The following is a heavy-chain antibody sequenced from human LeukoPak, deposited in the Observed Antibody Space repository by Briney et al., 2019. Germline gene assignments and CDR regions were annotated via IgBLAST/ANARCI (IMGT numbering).Heavy chain of an antibody. D-gene: IGHD1-26*01. J-gene: IGHJ4*02. Sequence: ASVKVSCKASGYTFTSYGISWVRQAPGQGLEWMGWINTYNGNTNYAQKLQGRVTMTTDTSTSTAYMDLRSLRSDDTAVYYCARDPSLIVGATMSFFDYWGQGTLVTVSS. CDR1: GYTFTSYG. CDR2: INTYNGNT. CDR3: ARDPSLIVGATMSFFDY. V-gene: IGHV1-18*01.